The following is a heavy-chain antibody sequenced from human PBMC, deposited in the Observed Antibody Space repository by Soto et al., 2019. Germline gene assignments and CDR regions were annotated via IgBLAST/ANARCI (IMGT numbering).Heavy chain of an antibody. J-gene: IGHJ5*02. CDR3: AIQAAGGPAWFDP. CDR1: GFTLSNYW. Sequence: GGSLRLSCAASGFTLSNYWMSWVRQAPGKGLERVANIKEDGSQKRYVDSVKGRFTISRDNAKNSLYLQMNSLRAEDTAVYYCAIQAAGGPAWFDPWGQGTLVTVSS. D-gene: IGHD6-13*01. V-gene: IGHV3-7*01. CDR2: IKEDGSQK.